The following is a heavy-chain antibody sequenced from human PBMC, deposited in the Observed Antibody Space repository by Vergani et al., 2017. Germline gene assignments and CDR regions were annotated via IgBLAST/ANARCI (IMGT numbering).Heavy chain of an antibody. CDR3: AKDIRRGRRITMIVVVPDAFDI. CDR2: ISSSGSTI. Sequence: QVQLVESGGGLVKPGGSLRLSCAASGFTFSDYYMSWIRQAPGKGLEWVSYISSSGSTIYYADSVKGRFTISRDNAKNSLYLQMNSLRAEDTAVYYCAKDIRRGRRITMIVVVPDAFDIWGQGTMVTVSS. J-gene: IGHJ3*02. V-gene: IGHV3-11*01. D-gene: IGHD3-22*01. CDR1: GFTFSDYY.